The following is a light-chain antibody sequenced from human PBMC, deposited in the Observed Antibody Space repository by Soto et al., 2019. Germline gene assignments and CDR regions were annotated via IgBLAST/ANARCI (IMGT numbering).Light chain of an antibody. V-gene: IGLV1-47*01. CDR2: RND. J-gene: IGLJ3*02. Sequence: QSVLTQPPSASVTPGQRVTISCSGSSSNIGSNYVFWYQQLPGTAPKLLIYRNDQRPSGVPDRFSGSKSGTSASLAISGLRSEDEADYYCVAWDDGLSGWVFGGGTKLIVL. CDR3: VAWDDGLSGWV. CDR1: SSNIGSNY.